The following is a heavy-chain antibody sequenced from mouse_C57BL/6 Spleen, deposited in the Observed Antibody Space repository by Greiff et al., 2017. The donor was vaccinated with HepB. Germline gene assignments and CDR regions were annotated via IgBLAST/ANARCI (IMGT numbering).Heavy chain of an antibody. Sequence: QVQLKQSGAELVKPGASVKISCKASGYAFSSYWMNWVKQRPGKGLEWIGQIYPGDGDTNYNGKFKGKATLTADKSSSTAYMQLSSLTSEDSAVYFCARSGDPPRYFDVWGTGTTVTVSS. CDR2: IYPGDGDT. CDR1: GYAFSSYW. V-gene: IGHV1-80*01. J-gene: IGHJ1*03. CDR3: ARSGDPPRYFDV. D-gene: IGHD2-13*01.